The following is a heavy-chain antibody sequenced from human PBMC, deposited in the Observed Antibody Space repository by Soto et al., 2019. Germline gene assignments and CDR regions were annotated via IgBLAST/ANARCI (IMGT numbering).Heavy chain of an antibody. CDR2: IWYDGSNK. D-gene: IGHD3-10*01. V-gene: IGHV3-33*01. CDR1: GFTFSSYG. Sequence: GGSLRLSCAASGFTFSSYGMHWVRQAPGKGLEWVAVIWYDGSNKYYADSVQGRFTISRDNSKNTLYLQMNSLRAEDTAVYYCARDGSGSYYNPNYYYYGMDVWGQGTTVTVSS. J-gene: IGHJ6*02. CDR3: ARDGSGSYYNPNYYYYGMDV.